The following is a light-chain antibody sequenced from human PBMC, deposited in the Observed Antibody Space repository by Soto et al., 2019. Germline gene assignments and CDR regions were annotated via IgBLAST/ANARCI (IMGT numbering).Light chain of an antibody. V-gene: IGLV2-14*01. CDR3: SSYTSSSTLARV. J-gene: IGLJ2*01. CDR1: SSDVGGYNY. CDR2: DVS. Sequence: QSVLTQPASVSGSPGQSITISCTGTSSDVGGYNYVSWYQQHPGKAPKLMIYDVSNRPSGVSNRFSGSKSGNTASLTISGLQAEDEADYYCSSYTSSSTLARVFGGGTKVTVL.